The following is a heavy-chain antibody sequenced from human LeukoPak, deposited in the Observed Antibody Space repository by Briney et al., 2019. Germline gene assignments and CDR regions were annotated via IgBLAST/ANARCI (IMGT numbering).Heavy chain of an antibody. J-gene: IGHJ6*02. V-gene: IGHV1-46*01. CDR3: ARDLWETTVTNVDYNYGMDV. CDR2: INPSGGST. CDR1: GYTFTGYY. D-gene: IGHD4-17*01. Sequence: ASVKVSCKASGYTFTGYYMHWVRQAPGQGLEWMGIINPSGGSTSYAQKFQGRLTMTRDTSTSTVYMELSSLRSEDTAVYYCARDLWETTVTNVDYNYGMDVWGQGTTVTVSS.